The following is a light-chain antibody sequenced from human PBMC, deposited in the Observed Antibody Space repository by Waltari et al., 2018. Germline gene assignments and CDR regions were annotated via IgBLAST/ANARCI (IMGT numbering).Light chain of an antibody. V-gene: IGLV2-23*02. J-gene: IGLJ2*01. Sequence: QSALTQPASVSGSPGQSITISCTGTSSDVGNYKRVPWYQQHPGKAPKLMIYAVSNRPSGVSDRFSGSKSGDMASLTISGLQPEDEAEYFCSSYAGSSKGVFGGGTKVTVL. CDR2: AVS. CDR1: SSDVGNYKR. CDR3: SSYAGSSKGV.